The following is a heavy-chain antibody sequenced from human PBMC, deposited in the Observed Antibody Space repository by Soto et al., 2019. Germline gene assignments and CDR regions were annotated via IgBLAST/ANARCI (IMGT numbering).Heavy chain of an antibody. D-gene: IGHD3-3*01. Sequence: SETLSLTCTVSGGSISSGGYYWSWIRQHPGKGLEWIGYIYYSGSTYYNPSLKSRVTISVDTSKNQFSLKLSSVTAADTAVYYCARARIGSPRFFAYWGQGTLVPGSS. CDR3: ARARIGSPRFFAY. J-gene: IGHJ4*02. CDR2: IYYSGST. CDR1: GGSISSGGYY. V-gene: IGHV4-31*03.